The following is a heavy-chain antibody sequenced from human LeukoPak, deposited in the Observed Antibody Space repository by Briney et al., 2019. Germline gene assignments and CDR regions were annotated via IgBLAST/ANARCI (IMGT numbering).Heavy chain of an antibody. Sequence: SETLSLTCTVSGGSISSYYWSWIRQPPGKGLEWIGYIYYSGSTNYNPSLKSRVTISVDTSKNQFSLKLSSVTAADTAVYYCARVADYYYDSSGYAFDIWGQGTMVTVSS. J-gene: IGHJ3*02. D-gene: IGHD3-22*01. CDR3: ARVADYYYDSSGYAFDI. CDR2: IYYSGST. CDR1: GGSISSYY. V-gene: IGHV4-59*01.